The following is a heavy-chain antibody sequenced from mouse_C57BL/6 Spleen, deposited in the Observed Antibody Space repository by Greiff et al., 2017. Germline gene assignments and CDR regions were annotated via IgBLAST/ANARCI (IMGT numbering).Heavy chain of an antibody. CDR3: TTRITTVVATDY. CDR1: GFNIKDDY. Sequence: VQLQQPGAELERPGASVKLSCTASGFNIKDDYMHWVKQRPEQGLEWIGWIDPENGDTEYASKFQGKATITADTSSNTAYLQLSSLTSEDTAVYYCTTRITTVVATDYWGQGTTLTVSS. V-gene: IGHV14-4*01. J-gene: IGHJ2*01. D-gene: IGHD1-1*01. CDR2: IDPENGDT.